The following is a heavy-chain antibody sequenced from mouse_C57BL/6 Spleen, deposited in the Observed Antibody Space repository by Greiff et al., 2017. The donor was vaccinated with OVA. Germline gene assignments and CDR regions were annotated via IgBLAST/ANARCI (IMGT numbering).Heavy chain of an antibody. CDR3: TRGGYGKESPFDY. V-gene: IGHV5-9-1*02. CDR1: GFTFSSYA. Sequence: EVHLVESGEGLVKPGGSLKLSCAASGFTFSSYAMSWVRQTPEKRLEWVAYISSGGDFIYYADTVKGRFTISRDNARNTLYLQMSSLKSEDTAMYYCTRGGYGKESPFDYWGQGTTLTVSS. CDR2: ISSGGDFI. D-gene: IGHD2-10*02. J-gene: IGHJ2*01.